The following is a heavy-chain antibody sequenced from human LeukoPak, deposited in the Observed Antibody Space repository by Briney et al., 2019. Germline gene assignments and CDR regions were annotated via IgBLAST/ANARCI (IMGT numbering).Heavy chain of an antibody. CDR1: GFTFSSYS. V-gene: IGHV3-23*01. CDR3: AKVLHYYDSSGQEGVDY. J-gene: IGHJ4*02. CDR2: ISGSGGST. D-gene: IGHD3-22*01. Sequence: GGSLRLSCAASGFTFSSYSMSWVRQAPGKGLECVSAISGSGGSTYYVDSVKGRFTISRDNSKNTLYLQMNSLRAEDTAVYYCAKVLHYYDSSGQEGVDYWGQGTLVTVSS.